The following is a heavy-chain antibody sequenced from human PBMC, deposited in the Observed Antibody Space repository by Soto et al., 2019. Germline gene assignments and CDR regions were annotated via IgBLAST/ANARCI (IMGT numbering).Heavy chain of an antibody. CDR3: AGGVLY. J-gene: IGHJ4*02. V-gene: IGHV4-31*03. Sequence: LQTLSLTCSVSGGSISRGSYYWSWIRQHPGKGLEWIGCISYSGTTYYNPSLKSRVTISADTSNNQFSLKLNSVTAADTAVCDCAGGVLYWGLGTLVSVSS. CDR2: ISYSGTT. CDR1: GGSISRGSYY.